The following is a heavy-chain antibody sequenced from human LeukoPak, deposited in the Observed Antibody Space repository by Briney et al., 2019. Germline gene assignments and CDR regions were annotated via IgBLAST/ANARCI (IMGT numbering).Heavy chain of an antibody. CDR1: GFTFSSYS. Sequence: GGSLRLSCAASGFTFSSYSMNWVRQAPGKGLEWVSSMTTSSIYMYYADSVKGRFTISRDNAKNTLYLQMNSLRAEDTAVYYCARLGVSSASYYFDYWGQGTLVTVSS. J-gene: IGHJ4*02. D-gene: IGHD5/OR15-5a*01. V-gene: IGHV3-21*01. CDR2: MTTSSIYM. CDR3: ARLGVSSASYYFDY.